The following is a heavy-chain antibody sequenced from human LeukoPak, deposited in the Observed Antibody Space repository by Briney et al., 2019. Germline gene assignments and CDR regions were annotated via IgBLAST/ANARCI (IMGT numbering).Heavy chain of an antibody. Sequence: SETPSLTCAVYGGSFSGYYWSWIRQPPGKGLEWIGEINHSGSTNYNPSLKSRVTISVDTSKNQFSLKLSSVTAADTAVYYCARPPARGSSDYWGQGTLVTVSS. CDR2: INHSGST. CDR1: GGSFSGYY. V-gene: IGHV4-34*01. D-gene: IGHD3-10*01. CDR3: ARPPARGSSDY. J-gene: IGHJ4*02.